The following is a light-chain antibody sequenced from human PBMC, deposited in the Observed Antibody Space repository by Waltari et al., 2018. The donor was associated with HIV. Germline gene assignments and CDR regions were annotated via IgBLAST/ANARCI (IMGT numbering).Light chain of an antibody. Sequence: SYELTQPPSVSVSPGQAATITCSGDKLDDKYVCWYQQKPSRSPVLVIYQDDKRLSGIPDRFSGSNAGNTATLTISGTQTMDEADYYCQAWDSGTGVFGTGTTVTVL. CDR2: QDD. CDR1: KLDDKY. V-gene: IGLV3-1*01. J-gene: IGLJ1*01. CDR3: QAWDSGTGV.